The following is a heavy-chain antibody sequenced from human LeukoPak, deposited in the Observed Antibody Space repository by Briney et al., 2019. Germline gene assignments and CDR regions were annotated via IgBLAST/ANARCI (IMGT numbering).Heavy chain of an antibody. CDR3: ARGHYDVLAASYKWTPDY. CDR2: ITSGGDYI. Sequence: GGSLRLSCAASGFTFNTFNMNWVRQAPGKGLEWVSSITSGGDYIYYADSLKGRFTTSRDNAKNSLSLQLNSLRVEDTAVYYCARGHYDVLAASYKWTPDYWGQGTLVTVSS. J-gene: IGHJ4*02. D-gene: IGHD3-9*01. V-gene: IGHV3-21*01. CDR1: GFTFNTFN.